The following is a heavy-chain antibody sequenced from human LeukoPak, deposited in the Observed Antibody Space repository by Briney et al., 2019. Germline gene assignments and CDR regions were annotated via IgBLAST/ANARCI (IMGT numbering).Heavy chain of an antibody. CDR2: INHSGST. CDR1: GGSFSGYY. J-gene: IGHJ3*02. V-gene: IGHV4-34*01. D-gene: IGHD6-6*01. Sequence: SETLSLTCAVYGGSFSGYYWSWIRQPPGKGLEWIGEINHSGSTNYNPSLKSRATISVDTSKNQFSLKLSSVTAADTAVYYCARAHSSSSVFTYAGDAFDIWGQGTMVTVSS. CDR3: ARAHSSSSVFTYAGDAFDI.